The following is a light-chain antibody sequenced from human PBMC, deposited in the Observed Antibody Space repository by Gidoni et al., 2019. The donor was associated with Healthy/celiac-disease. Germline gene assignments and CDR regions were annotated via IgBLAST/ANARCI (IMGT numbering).Light chain of an antibody. Sequence: ELVLTQSPGTLSLSPGERATLSCRASQSVSSSYLAWYQQQPGQAPRLLIYGASSRATGIPDRFSGSGSGTDFTLTISRLEPEDFAVYYCQQYGSSPMYTFGQXTKLEIQ. CDR1: QSVSSSY. V-gene: IGKV3-20*01. CDR2: GAS. CDR3: QQYGSSPMYT. J-gene: IGKJ2*01.